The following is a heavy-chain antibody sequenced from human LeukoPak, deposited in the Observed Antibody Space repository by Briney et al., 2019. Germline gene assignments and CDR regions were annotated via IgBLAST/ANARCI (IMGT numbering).Heavy chain of an antibody. V-gene: IGHV3-30-3*02. J-gene: IGHJ4*02. Sequence: SCKASGGTFSSYAMHWVRQAPGKGLEWVAVISYDGSNKYYADSVKGRFTISRDNSKNTLYLQMNSLRAEDTAVYYCAKLIVVVPAARNYWGQGTLVTVSS. CDR2: ISYDGSNK. CDR3: AKLIVVVPAARNY. CDR1: GGTFSSYA. D-gene: IGHD2-2*01.